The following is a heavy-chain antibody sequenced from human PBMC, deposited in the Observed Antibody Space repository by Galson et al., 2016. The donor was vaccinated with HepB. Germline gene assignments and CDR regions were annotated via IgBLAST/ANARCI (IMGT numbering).Heavy chain of an antibody. CDR3: AKMDEGTSKRNIDY. CDR2: VSGSGGST. CDR1: GFTFSSYA. D-gene: IGHD2-2*03. V-gene: IGHV3-23*01. Sequence: SLRLSCAASGFTFSSYAMHWVRQAPGKGLEWVSAVSGSGGSTYYADSVKGRFTISRDNSKNTLYLQMNSLRAEDTAVYSCAKMDEGTSKRNIDYWGQGTLVTVST. J-gene: IGHJ4*02.